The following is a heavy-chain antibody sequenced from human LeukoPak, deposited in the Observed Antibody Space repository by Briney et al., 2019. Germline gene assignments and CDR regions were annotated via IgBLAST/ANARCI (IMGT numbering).Heavy chain of an antibody. CDR1: GXTFTSDG. V-gene: IGHV3-30*03. Sequence: PGGSLRLSCTASGXTFTSDGMHWVRQAPGKGREWVAVISYDGSNKFYADSVKGRFTISRDNSKNTLNLQMNSLRVEDTAVYYCARGGVGAVTVDYWGQGTLVTVSS. J-gene: IGHJ4*02. CDR2: ISYDGSNK. D-gene: IGHD2-15*01. CDR3: ARGGVGAVTVDY.